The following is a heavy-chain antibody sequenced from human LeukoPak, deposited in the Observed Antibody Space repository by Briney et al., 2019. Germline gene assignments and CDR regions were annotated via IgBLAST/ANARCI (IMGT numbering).Heavy chain of an antibody. J-gene: IGHJ4*02. Sequence: GGSLKLSCAASGFTFSGSAMHWVRQASGKGLEWVGRIRSKANSYATAYAASVKGRFTISRDDSKNTAYLQMNSLKTEDTAVYYCLLLGSPGYWGQGTLVTASS. V-gene: IGHV3-73*01. CDR1: GFTFSGSA. D-gene: IGHD1-26*01. CDR3: LLLGSPGY. CDR2: IRSKANSYAT.